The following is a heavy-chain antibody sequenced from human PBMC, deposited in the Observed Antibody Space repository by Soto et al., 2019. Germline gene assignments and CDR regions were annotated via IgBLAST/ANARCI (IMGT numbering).Heavy chain of an antibody. D-gene: IGHD3-10*01. V-gene: IGHV4-4*02. CDR1: GVSLTSGNW. CDR2: IFHDGTA. Sequence: PSETLSLTXAVSGVSLTSGNWWTWVRQSPQRGLEYIGEIFHDGTANYYPSFERRVAMSVDTSRNQFSLKLTSVTAADTAVYFCARLVYDTRLNYMYFDFWGPGTLVTVSS. J-gene: IGHJ4*02. CDR3: ARLVYDTRLNYMYFDF.